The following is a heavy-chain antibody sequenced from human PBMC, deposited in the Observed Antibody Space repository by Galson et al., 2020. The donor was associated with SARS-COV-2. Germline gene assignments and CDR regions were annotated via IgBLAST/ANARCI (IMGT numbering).Heavy chain of an antibody. CDR3: ARPTYYYDSSGYYLDY. J-gene: IGHJ4*02. V-gene: IGHV5-51*01. CDR2: IYPGDSDT. CDR1: GYSFTSYW. Sequence: GESLKISCKGSGYSFTSYWIGWVRQMPGKGLEWMGIIYPGDSDTRYSPSFQGQVTISADKSISTAYLQWSSLKASDTAMYYCARPTYYYDSSGYYLDYWGQRTLVTVSS. D-gene: IGHD3-22*01.